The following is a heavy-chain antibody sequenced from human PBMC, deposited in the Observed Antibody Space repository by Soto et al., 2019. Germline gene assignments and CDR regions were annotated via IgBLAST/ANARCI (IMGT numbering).Heavy chain of an antibody. CDR2: INTNTGNP. V-gene: IGHV7-4-1*01. J-gene: IGHJ6*02. CDR3: ARSPSGVLEWLRYCYYYYGMDV. CDR1: GYTFTSYA. Sequence: CASVKVSCKASGYTFTSYAMNWVRQAPGPGLEWMGWINTNTGNPTYAQGFTGRFVFYLDTSVSTPYLQICSLKAHDTAVYYCARSPSGVLEWLRYCYYYYGMDVWGQGTTVTVSS. D-gene: IGHD3-3*01.